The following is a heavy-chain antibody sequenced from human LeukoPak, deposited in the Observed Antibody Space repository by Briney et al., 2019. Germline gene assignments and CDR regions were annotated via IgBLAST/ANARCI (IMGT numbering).Heavy chain of an antibody. D-gene: IGHD6-13*01. V-gene: IGHV4-39*07. Sequence: SETLSLTCTVSGGSISSSSYYWGWIRQPPGKGLEWIGSIYYSGSTYYNPSLKSRVTISVDTSKNQFSLKLSSVTAADTAVYYCARNNLYSSSWSFDYWGQGTLVTVSS. CDR3: ARNNLYSSSWSFDY. CDR2: IYYSGST. CDR1: GGSISSSSYY. J-gene: IGHJ4*02.